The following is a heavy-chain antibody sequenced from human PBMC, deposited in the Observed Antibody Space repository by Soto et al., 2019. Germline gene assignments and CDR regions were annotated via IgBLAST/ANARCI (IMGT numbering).Heavy chain of an antibody. V-gene: IGHV5-51*01. Sequence: YXFTSYWIGWVRQMPGKGLEWMGIIYPGDSDTRYSPSFQGQVTISADKSISTAYLQWSSLKASDTAMYYCARSYYDSSGYYLYYFDYWGQGTLVTVSS. CDR2: IYPGDSDT. J-gene: IGHJ4*02. CDR3: ARSYYDSSGYYLYYFDY. D-gene: IGHD3-22*01. CDR1: YXFTSYW.